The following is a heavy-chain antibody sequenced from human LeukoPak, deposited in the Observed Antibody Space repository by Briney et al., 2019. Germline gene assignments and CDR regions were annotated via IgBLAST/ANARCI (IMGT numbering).Heavy chain of an antibody. V-gene: IGHV1-2*02. J-gene: IGHJ4*02. CDR3: ARVGTTDDY. CDR1: GYTFTGYH. Sequence: GASVKVSCKTSGYTFTGYHLHWVRQAPGQGLEWMGWINPDSGDTNNAQKFQGRVSMSRDTSLSTAFMDLSSLTFDDAAVYYCARVGTTDDYWGQGTLVTVSS. D-gene: IGHD2/OR15-2a*01. CDR2: INPDSGDT.